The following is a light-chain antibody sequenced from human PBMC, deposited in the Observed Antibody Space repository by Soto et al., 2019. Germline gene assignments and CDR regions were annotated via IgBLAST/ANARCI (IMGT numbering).Light chain of an antibody. CDR1: QTVERW. CDR2: DVS. V-gene: IGKV1-5*01. J-gene: IGKJ5*01. Sequence: DIQMTQSPSTLPASVGDRVTISCRASQTVERWLAWYQQKPGKAPKLLISDVSSLERGVPSRFSGSGSATEFTLTISGLQPDDFATYYCQQYNSYAITFGQGTRLEIK. CDR3: QQYNSYAIT.